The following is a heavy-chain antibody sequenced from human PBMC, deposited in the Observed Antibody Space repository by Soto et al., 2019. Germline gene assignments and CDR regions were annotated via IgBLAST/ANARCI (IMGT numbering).Heavy chain of an antibody. CDR3: ARARVHGVYRFDY. CDR1: GYTFTGYS. CDR2: INPNSGGT. V-gene: IGHV1-2*04. Sequence: GASVKVSCKASGYTFTGYSMHWVRQAPGQRLEWMGWINPNSGGTNYAQKFQGWVTMTRDTSISTAYMELSRLRSEDTAVYYCARARVHGVYRFDYWGQGTLVTVSS. J-gene: IGHJ4*02. D-gene: IGHD4-17*01.